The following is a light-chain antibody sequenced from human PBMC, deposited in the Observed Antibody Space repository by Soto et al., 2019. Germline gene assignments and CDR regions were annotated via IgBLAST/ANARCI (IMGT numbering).Light chain of an antibody. V-gene: IGKV1-39*01. CDR1: QTISRS. J-gene: IGKJ3*01. CDR3: QQSFSIPFT. Sequence: DIQMTQSPASLSASLGDKVTIACRTSQTISRSLNWYHHRPGKAPRLLVYAATTLQSGVPSRFSGSGFGTDFNLTISSLQPEDFATYYCQQSFSIPFTFGPGTKVDIK. CDR2: AAT.